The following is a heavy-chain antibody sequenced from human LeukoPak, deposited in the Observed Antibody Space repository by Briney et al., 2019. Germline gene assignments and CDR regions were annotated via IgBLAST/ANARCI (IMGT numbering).Heavy chain of an antibody. V-gene: IGHV3-30*02. CDR2: IRYDGSNK. D-gene: IGHD6-13*01. J-gene: IGHJ4*02. CDR3: AKDGIVVAGTTGDFDY. CDR1: GFTFSSYG. Sequence: GGSLRLSCAASGFTFSSYGMHWVRQAPGKGLEWVAFIRYDGSNKYYADSVKGRFTISRDNSKNTLYLQMNSLRAEDTAVYYCAKDGIVVAGTTGDFDYWGQGTLVTVSS.